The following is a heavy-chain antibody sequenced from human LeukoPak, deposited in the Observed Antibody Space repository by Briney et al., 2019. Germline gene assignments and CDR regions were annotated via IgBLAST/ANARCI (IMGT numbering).Heavy chain of an antibody. D-gene: IGHD6-25*01. CDR3: ARKRVLYYMDV. CDR1: GGSISSSSYY. J-gene: IGHJ6*03. CDR2: MYYSGST. V-gene: IGHV4-39*07. Sequence: KSSETVSLTCNVSGGSISSSSYYWHWIRQPPGKGLEWIGSMYYSGSTYYNPSLKSRVTISVDKSKNQFSLKLSSVTAADTAVYYCARKRVLYYMDVWGKGTTVTVSS.